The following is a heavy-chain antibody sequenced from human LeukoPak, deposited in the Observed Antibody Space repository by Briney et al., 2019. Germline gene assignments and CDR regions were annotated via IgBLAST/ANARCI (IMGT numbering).Heavy chain of an antibody. CDR3: TRGIGYTYGWSD. V-gene: IGHV3-49*03. CDR2: IRRIPSGGTT. Sequence: GGSLRLSCVTSGFTFTDYAISWFRQAPGTGLEWVGFIRRIPSGGTTDYAASVKGRFTISRDNSKSIAYLHMNSLESEDTAMYYCTRGIGYTYGWSDWGQGTLVTVSS. CDR1: GFTFTDYA. J-gene: IGHJ4*02. D-gene: IGHD5-18*01.